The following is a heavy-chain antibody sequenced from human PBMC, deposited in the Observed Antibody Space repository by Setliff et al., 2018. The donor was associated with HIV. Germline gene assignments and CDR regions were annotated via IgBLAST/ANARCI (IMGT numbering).Heavy chain of an antibody. V-gene: IGHV4-38-2*02. J-gene: IGHJ4*02. Sequence: SETLSLTCDVSGYSIRNGYYWGWIRQPPGKGLEWIGSTDYSGSTNYSPSLKSRVTISVDTSKNRFSLNVTSVTAADMAVFYCVRENPSVAAAGSSIFDSWGQGTLVTV. CDR1: GYSIRNGYY. D-gene: IGHD6-13*01. CDR2: TDYSGST. CDR3: VRENPSVAAAGSSIFDS.